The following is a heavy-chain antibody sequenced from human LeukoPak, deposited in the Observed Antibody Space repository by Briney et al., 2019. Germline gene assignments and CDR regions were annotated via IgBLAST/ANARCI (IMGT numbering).Heavy chain of an antibody. CDR1: GFTFSSYA. J-gene: IGHJ4*02. V-gene: IGHV3-30*04. D-gene: IGHD3-9*01. Sequence: GRSLRLSCAASGFTFSSYAMHWVRQAPGKGLEWVAVISYDGSNKYYADSVKGRFTISRDNSKNTLYLQMNSLRAEDTAVYYCAKETYYDILTGYFGDWGQGTLVTVSS. CDR2: ISYDGSNK. CDR3: AKETYYDILTGYFGD.